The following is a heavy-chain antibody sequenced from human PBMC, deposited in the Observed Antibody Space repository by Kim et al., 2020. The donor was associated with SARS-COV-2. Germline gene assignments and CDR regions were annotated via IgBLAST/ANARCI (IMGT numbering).Heavy chain of an antibody. V-gene: IGHV5-10-1*01. J-gene: IGHJ3*02. Sequence: GESLKISCKGSGYSFTSYWISWVRQMPGKGLEWMGRIDPSDSYTNYSPSFQGHVTISADKSISTAYLQWSSLKASDTAMYYCARLTYYYDSSGYRNDAFDIWGQGTMVTVSS. CDR2: IDPSDSYT. CDR3: ARLTYYYDSSGYRNDAFDI. CDR1: GYSFTSYW. D-gene: IGHD3-22*01.